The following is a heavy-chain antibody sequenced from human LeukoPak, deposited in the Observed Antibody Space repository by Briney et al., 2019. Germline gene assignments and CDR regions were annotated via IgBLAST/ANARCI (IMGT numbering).Heavy chain of an antibody. J-gene: IGHJ5*02. CDR3: ARGDYYESSGYLDSRNNWFDP. CDR2: INPNSGVT. Sequence: ASVKVSCKASGYSFTGYYMHWVRQAPGQGLEWMGWINPNSGVTKYAQKYQGRVTMTRHTFISTVYLEVSRLRSDDTAVYYCARGDYYESSGYLDSRNNWFDPWGRGTLVTVSS. D-gene: IGHD3-22*01. CDR1: GYSFTGYY. V-gene: IGHV1-2*02.